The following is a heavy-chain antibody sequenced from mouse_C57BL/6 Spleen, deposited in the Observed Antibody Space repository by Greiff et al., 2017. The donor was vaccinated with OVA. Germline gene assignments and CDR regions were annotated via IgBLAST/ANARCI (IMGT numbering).Heavy chain of an antibody. CDR2: INPNNGGT. CDR3: AMGSTMVTTGAY. J-gene: IGHJ3*01. Sequence: EVQLQQSGPELVKPGASVKISCKASGYTFTDYYMNWVKQSHGKSLEWIGDINPNNGGTSYNQKFKGKATLTVDKSSSTAYMELRSLTSEDSAVYYCAMGSTMVTTGAYWGQGTLVTVSA. V-gene: IGHV1-26*01. CDR1: GYTFTDYY. D-gene: IGHD2-2*01.